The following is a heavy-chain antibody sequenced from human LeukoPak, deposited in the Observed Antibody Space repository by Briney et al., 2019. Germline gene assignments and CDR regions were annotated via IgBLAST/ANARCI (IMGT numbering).Heavy chain of an antibody. CDR3: ATGSPTVTTSGHY. Sequence: ASVKVSCKASGYTFTSYYMHWVRQAPGQGLEWMGIINPSGGSTSYAQKFQGRVTMTEDTSTDTAYMELSSLRSEDTAVYYCATGSPTVTTSGHYWGQGTLVTVSS. CDR2: INPSGGST. D-gene: IGHD4-11*01. J-gene: IGHJ4*02. V-gene: IGHV1-46*01. CDR1: GYTFTSYY.